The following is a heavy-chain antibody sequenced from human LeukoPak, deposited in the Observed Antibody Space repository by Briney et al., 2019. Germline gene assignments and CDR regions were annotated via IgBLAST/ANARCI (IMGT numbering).Heavy chain of an antibody. CDR1: GYTFTSYY. J-gene: IGHJ6*02. D-gene: IGHD4-23*01. CDR2: INPSGGST. Sequence: ASVKVSCKASGYTFTSYYMHWVRQAPGQGLEWMGIINPSGGSTSYAQKFQGRVTMTRDTSTSTVYMELSSLRSEDTAVYYCARSGATVVPLYYYYGMDVWGQGTTVTVSS. V-gene: IGHV1-46*01. CDR3: ARSGATVVPLYYYYGMDV.